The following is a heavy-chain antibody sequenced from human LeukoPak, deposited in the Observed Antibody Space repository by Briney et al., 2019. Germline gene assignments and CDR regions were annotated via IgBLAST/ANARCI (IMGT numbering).Heavy chain of an antibody. V-gene: IGHV3-23*01. CDR3: AKDLDSSGMFDY. Sequence: GGSLRLSCAASGFTFSNYGMNWVRQAPGKGLEWVSAISGSGGSTYYADSVKGRFTISRDNSKNTLYLQMNSLRAEDTAVYYCAKDLDSSGMFDYWGQGTLVTVSS. J-gene: IGHJ4*02. D-gene: IGHD3-22*01. CDR1: GFTFSNYG. CDR2: ISGSGGST.